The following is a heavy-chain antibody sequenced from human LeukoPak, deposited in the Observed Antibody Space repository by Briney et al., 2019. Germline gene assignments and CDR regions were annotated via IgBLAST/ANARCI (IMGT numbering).Heavy chain of an antibody. Sequence: SETLSLICTVSGGSISSYYWSWIRQPPGKRLEWIGYIDYSGYTNYNPSLKSRVTISVDTSKNQFSLKLTSVTAADTAVYFCARGGYYGSGNDFRFDPWGQGTLVTVSS. CDR2: IDYSGYT. CDR1: GGSISSYY. CDR3: ARGGYYGSGNDFRFDP. J-gene: IGHJ5*02. D-gene: IGHD3-10*01. V-gene: IGHV4-59*13.